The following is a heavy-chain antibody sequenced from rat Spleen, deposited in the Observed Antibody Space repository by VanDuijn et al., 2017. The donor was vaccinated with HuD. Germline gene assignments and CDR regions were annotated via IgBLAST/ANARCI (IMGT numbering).Heavy chain of an antibody. J-gene: IGHJ2*01. D-gene: IGHD1-11*01. V-gene: IGHV5-25*01. Sequence: EVQLVESGGGLVQPGRSLKLSCAASGFTFSNYDMAWVRQAPTKGLEWVASISPSGGSTYYRDSVKGRFTVSRDNAKSTLYLQMDSLRSEDTASYYCARHGLNYGGYFDYWGQGVMVTVSS. CDR1: GFTFSNYD. CDR2: ISPSGGST. CDR3: ARHGLNYGGYFDY.